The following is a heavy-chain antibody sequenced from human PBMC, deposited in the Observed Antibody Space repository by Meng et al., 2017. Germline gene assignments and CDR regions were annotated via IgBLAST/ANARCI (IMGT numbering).Heavy chain of an antibody. J-gene: IGHJ4*02. D-gene: IGHD7-27*01. Sequence: QGEPQEAGPGPVKPSGALSLTGAVSGCSISRSNWWSWVRQPPGKGLEWIGEIYHSGSTNYNPSLKSRVTISVDKSKNQFSLKLSSVTAADTAVYYCARIGDWGSTRYFDYWGQGTLVTVSS. CDR1: GCSISRSNW. V-gene: IGHV4-4*02. CDR2: IYHSGST. CDR3: ARIGDWGSTRYFDY.